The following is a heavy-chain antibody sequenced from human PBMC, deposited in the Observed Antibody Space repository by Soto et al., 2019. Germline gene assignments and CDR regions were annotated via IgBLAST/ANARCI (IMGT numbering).Heavy chain of an antibody. J-gene: IGHJ4*02. CDR3: ARESEDLTSNFDY. Sequence: GSLRLSCAASGFTFTRYSMNWVRQAPGKGLEWVSSISSTTNYIYYGDSMKGRFTISRDNGKKSLYLEMHSLRAEDTAVYYCARESEDLTSNFDYWGQGTLVTVSS. V-gene: IGHV3-21*01. CDR2: ISSTTNYI. CDR1: GFTFTRYS.